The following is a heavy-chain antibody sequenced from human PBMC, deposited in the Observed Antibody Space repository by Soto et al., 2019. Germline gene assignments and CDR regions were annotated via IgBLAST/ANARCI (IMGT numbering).Heavy chain of an antibody. V-gene: IGHV4-59*01. J-gene: IGHJ5*02. Sequence: SETLSLTCTVSGGSISSYYWSWIRQPPGKGLEWIGYIYYSGNINYNPSLKSRVTITVDTSKKQFSLKLSSVTAADTAVYYCARVTRGVTVWFDPWGQGTLVTVSS. CDR3: ARVTRGVTVWFDP. D-gene: IGHD2-21*02. CDR2: IYYSGNI. CDR1: GGSISSYY.